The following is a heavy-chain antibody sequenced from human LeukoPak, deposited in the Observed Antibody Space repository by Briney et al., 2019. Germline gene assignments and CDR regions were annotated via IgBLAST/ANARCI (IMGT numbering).Heavy chain of an antibody. CDR3: ASPIPYSSSSIILTGLDY. D-gene: IGHD6-6*01. V-gene: IGHV1-69*05. J-gene: IGHJ4*02. CDR1: GGTFSSYA. Sequence: GASVKVSCKASGGTFSSYAISWVRQAPGQGLEWMGGIIPIFGTANYAQKFQGRVTITTDESTSTAYMELSSLRSEDTAVYYCASPIPYSSSSIILTGLDYCGQGTLVTVSS. CDR2: IIPIFGTA.